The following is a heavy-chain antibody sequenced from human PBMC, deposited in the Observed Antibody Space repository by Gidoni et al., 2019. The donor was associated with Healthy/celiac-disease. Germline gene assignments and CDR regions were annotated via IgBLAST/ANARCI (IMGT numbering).Heavy chain of an antibody. J-gene: IGHJ5*02. CDR2: IIPIFGTA. V-gene: IGHV1-69*01. Sequence: QLQLVQSVASVKKPGSSVKAPCQASGGTFSSYAISWVRKAPGQGLEWMGGIIPIFGTANDAQKFQGRVTITADESTSTAYMELSSLRSEDTAVYYCAQYSSSRWFDPWGQGTLVTVSS. CDR3: AQYSSSRWFDP. CDR1: GGTFSSYA. D-gene: IGHD6-6*01.